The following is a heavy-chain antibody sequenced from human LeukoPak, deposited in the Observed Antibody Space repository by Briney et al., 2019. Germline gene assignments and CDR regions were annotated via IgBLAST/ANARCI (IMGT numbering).Heavy chain of an antibody. CDR2: IYHSGST. CDR1: GYSISSGYY. V-gene: IGHV4-38-2*02. CDR3: ARRVQDAFDV. Sequence: TSETLSLTCTVSGYSISSGYYWDWIRQPPGKGLEWIGSIYHSGSTYYNPSLKSRVTISVDTSKNQLSLKLSSVTAVDTAVYHCARRVQDAFDVWGQGTMVTVSS. J-gene: IGHJ3*01.